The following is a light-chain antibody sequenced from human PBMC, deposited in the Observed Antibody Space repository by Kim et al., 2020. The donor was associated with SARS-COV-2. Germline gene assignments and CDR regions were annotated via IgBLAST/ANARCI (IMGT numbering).Light chain of an antibody. CDR2: WAS. CDR3: QQYYSTPYT. J-gene: IGKJ2*01. CDR1: QSVLYSSNNKNY. Sequence: DIVMTQSPDSLAVSLGERATINFKSSQSVLYSSNNKNYLAWYQQKPGHPPKLLIYWASTRESGVPDRFIGSGSGTDFTLTISSLQAEDVAVYYCQQYYSTPYTFGQGTKLEI. V-gene: IGKV4-1*01.